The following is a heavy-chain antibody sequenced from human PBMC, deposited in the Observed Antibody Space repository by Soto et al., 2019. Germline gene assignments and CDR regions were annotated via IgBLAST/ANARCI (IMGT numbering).Heavy chain of an antibody. V-gene: IGHV1-69*01. CDR2: IIPIFGTA. CDR1: GGTFSSYA. CDR3: ARDKNNFFDP. Sequence: QVQLVQSGAEVKKPGSSVKVSCKASGGTFSSYAISWVRQAPGQGLEWMGGIIPIFGTANYAQKFQGRVTSTADASTSTAYMERSSLSSEDTAVYYGARDKNNFFDPWGQGTLVTVSS. J-gene: IGHJ5*02.